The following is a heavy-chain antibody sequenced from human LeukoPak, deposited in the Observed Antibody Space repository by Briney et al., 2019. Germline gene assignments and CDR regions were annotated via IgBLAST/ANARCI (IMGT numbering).Heavy chain of an antibody. V-gene: IGHV1-2*02. D-gene: IGHD1-7*01. Sequence: ASVKVSCKASGYTFSDYYMHWVRQAPGQGLEWMGWINPNSGGTNYAQKFQGRVTMTRDTSISTAYMELSRLRSDDTAVYYCARVTKALELPRYWGQGTLVTVSS. J-gene: IGHJ4*02. CDR1: GYTFSDYY. CDR3: ARVTKALELPRY. CDR2: INPNSGGT.